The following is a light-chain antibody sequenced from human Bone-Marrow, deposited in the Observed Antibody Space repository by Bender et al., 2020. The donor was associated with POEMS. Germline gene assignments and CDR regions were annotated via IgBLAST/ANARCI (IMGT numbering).Light chain of an antibody. CDR3: SSAAGGNKFV. CDR2: KAS. CDR1: CSDIGAYNY. V-gene: IGLV2-8*01. J-gene: IGLJ2*01. Sequence: QSALTQPRSVSGSPGQSVTISCTGTCSDIGAYNYVSWYQQHPGRAPKLMIYKASERPSGVPDRFSGSKSGNTASLTVSGLQAEDEADYYCSSAAGGNKFVFGGGTKLTVL.